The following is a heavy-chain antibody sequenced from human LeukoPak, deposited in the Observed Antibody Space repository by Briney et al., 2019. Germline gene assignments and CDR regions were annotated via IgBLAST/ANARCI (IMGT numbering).Heavy chain of an antibody. D-gene: IGHD6-13*01. CDR2: INTSGGT. J-gene: IGHJ4*02. CDR1: GGSISSGSYF. CDR3: AREGYTSSWYSGYYYFDY. V-gene: IGHV4-61*02. Sequence: SETLSLTCTVSGGSISSGSYFWTWIRQPAGKRLEWIGRINTSGGTNYNPSPKSRVTISVDTSKNQFSLKLSSVTAADTAVFFCAREGYTSSWYSGYYYFDYWGQGTLVTVSS.